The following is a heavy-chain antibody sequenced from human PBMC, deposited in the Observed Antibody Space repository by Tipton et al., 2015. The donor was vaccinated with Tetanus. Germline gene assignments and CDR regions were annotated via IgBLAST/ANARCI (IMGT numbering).Heavy chain of an antibody. CDR2: IWYDGSNR. CDR1: GFTFSVYS. D-gene: IGHD3-9*01. Sequence: SLRLSCAASGFTFSVYSMNWVRQAPGKGLEWVAVIWYDGSNRFYADSVKGRFTISRDNSKNTLYLQMNSLRAEDTAVYYCARDRAFLRYFDWLLDYWGQGTLVTVSS. J-gene: IGHJ4*02. V-gene: IGHV3-33*08. CDR3: ARDRAFLRYFDWLLDY.